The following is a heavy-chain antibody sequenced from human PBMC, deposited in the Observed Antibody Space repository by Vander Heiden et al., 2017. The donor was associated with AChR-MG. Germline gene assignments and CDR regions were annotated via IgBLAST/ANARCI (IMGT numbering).Heavy chain of an antibody. CDR1: GYTFTNYF. CDR3: TRGDIVVVLDGKTAEALDY. V-gene: IGHV1-46*01. Sequence: QVPLLHSAPPVTNPGASVKVSCNASGYTFTNYFIHRVRHAPGQGLEWMGIINPDGGTSDYAQKFQDRVTMTRDTSTSTVYMELSSLRSEDTAVYYCTRGDIVVVLDGKTAEALDYWGQGTRVTVSS. J-gene: IGHJ4*02. CDR2: INPDGGTS. D-gene: IGHD2-15*01.